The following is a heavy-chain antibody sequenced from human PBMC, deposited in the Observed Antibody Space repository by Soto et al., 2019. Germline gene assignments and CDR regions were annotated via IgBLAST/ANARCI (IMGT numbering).Heavy chain of an antibody. CDR3: ATRTSYGDGCMDV. V-gene: IGHV4-4*02. J-gene: IGHJ6*02. Sequence: QVHLQESGPGLVKPSGTLSLTCAVTGGSITITNWWNWVRQPPGKGLEWIGEIFHSGGTNYNPSLKSRVTMSVDKSKNQFSLNLSSVTAADTAMYYCATRTSYGDGCMDVWGQWTTVTVSS. D-gene: IGHD4-17*01. CDR1: GGSITITNW. CDR2: IFHSGGT.